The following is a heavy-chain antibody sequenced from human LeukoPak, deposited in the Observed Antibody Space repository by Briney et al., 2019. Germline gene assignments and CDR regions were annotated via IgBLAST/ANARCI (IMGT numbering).Heavy chain of an antibody. D-gene: IGHD3-3*01. CDR3: ARDPNLLDWSGYSYVPIDY. Sequence: GASVKVSCKASGYTFTGYYMHWVRQAPGQGLEWMGWINPNSGGTNYAQKFQGRVTMTRDTSISTAYMELSRLRSDDTAVYYCARDPNLLDWSGYSYVPIDYWGQGTLVTVSS. CDR2: INPNSGGT. V-gene: IGHV1-2*02. J-gene: IGHJ4*02. CDR1: GYTFTGYY.